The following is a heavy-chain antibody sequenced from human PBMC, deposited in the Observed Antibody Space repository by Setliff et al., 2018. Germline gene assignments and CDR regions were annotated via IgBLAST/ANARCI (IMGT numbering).Heavy chain of an antibody. CDR2: IYHSGST. CDR1: GGSISSHY. CDR3: TVYNTGSSKDHY. V-gene: IGHV4-59*11. Sequence: KASETLSLTCTVSGGSISSHYWSWIRQPPGKGLEWIGSIYHSGSTNYNPSLKSRVTISVDTSKNQFSLKLSSVTAADTALYYCTVYNTGSSKDHYWGQGTPVTVSS. J-gene: IGHJ4*02. D-gene: IGHD2-8*02.